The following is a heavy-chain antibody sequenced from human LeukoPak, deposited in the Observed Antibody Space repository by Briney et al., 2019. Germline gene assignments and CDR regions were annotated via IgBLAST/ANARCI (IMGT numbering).Heavy chain of an antibody. CDR3: ARQGSGGYYHLYYYYYYGMDV. CDR2: IIPIFGTA. V-gene: IGHV1-69*13. CDR1: GGTFSSYA. J-gene: IGHJ6*04. D-gene: IGHD3-10*01. Sequence: ASVKVSCKASGGTFSSYAISWVRQAPGQGLEWMGGIIPIFGTANYAQKFQGRVTITADESTSTAYMELSSLRSEDTAVYYCARQGSGGYYHLYYYYYYGMDVWGKGTTVTVSS.